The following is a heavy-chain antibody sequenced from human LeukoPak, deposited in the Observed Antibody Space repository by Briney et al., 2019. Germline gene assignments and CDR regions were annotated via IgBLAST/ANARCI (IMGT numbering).Heavy chain of an antibody. J-gene: IGHJ4*02. D-gene: IGHD2-2*01. CDR3: ARRGSRILVVPAARQGGLYY. V-gene: IGHV4-31*03. Sequence: SETLSLTCTVSGGSISSGGYYWSWIRQHPGKGLEWIGYIYYNGSTYYNPSLKSRVTISVDTSKNQFSLKLSSVTAADTAVYYCARRGSRILVVPAARQGGLYYWGQGTLVTVSS. CDR1: GGSISSGGYY. CDR2: IYYNGST.